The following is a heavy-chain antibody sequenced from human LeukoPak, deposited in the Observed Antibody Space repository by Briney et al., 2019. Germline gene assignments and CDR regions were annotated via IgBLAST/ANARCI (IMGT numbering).Heavy chain of an antibody. D-gene: IGHD3-10*01. CDR1: GGSFSGYY. CDR2: INHSGST. Sequence: SETLPLTCAVYGGSFSGYYWSWIRQPPGKGLEWIGEINHSGSTNYNPSLKSRVTISVDTSKNQFSLKLSSVTAADTAVYYCARAVVRGVPNDYWGQGTLVTVSS. V-gene: IGHV4-34*01. CDR3: ARAVVRGVPNDY. J-gene: IGHJ4*02.